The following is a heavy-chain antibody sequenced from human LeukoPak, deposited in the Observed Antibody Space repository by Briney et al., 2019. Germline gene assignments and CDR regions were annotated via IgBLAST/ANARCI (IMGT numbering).Heavy chain of an antibody. CDR1: GYSFTSYW. V-gene: IGHV5-10-1*01. CDR3: ARPGIAVAGTIH. D-gene: IGHD6-19*01. Sequence: GESLKISGKGSGYSFTSYWISWVRQMPGKGLEWMGRIDPSDSYTNYSPSFQGHVTISADKSISTAYLQWSSLKASDTAMYYCARPGIAVAGTIHWGQGTLVTVSS. CDR2: IDPSDSYT. J-gene: IGHJ4*02.